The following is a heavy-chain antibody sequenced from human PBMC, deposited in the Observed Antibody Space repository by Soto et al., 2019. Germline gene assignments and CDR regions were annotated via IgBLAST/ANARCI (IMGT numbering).Heavy chain of an antibody. V-gene: IGHV3-11*01. CDR3: ARDGEQWLPQFQWAFDY. CDR1: GFTFRDYY. D-gene: IGHD6-19*01. Sequence: GGSLRLSCAASGFTFRDYYMSWIRQAPGKGLEWVSYISSSGSTIYYADSVKGRFTISRDNAKHSLYLQMNSLRAEDTAVYYCARDGEQWLPQFQWAFDYWGQGTLVTVSS. CDR2: ISSSGSTI. J-gene: IGHJ4*02.